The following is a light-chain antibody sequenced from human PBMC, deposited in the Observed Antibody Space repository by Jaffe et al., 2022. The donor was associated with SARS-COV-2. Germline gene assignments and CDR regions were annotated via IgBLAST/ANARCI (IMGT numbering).Light chain of an antibody. CDR1: SSNIGNNY. CDR2: DNN. V-gene: IGLV1-51*01. CDR3: ATWDSSLRGV. Sequence: QSMLTQPPSVSAAPGQKVTISCSGSSSNIGNNYVSWYQQLPGTAPKLLIYDNNIRPSWIPDRFSGSKSGTSATLGITGLQTGDEADYYCATWDSSLRGVFGGGTKLTVL. J-gene: IGLJ3*02.